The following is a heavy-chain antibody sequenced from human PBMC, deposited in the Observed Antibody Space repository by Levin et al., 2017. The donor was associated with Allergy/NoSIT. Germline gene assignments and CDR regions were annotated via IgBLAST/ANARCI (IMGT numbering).Heavy chain of an antibody. J-gene: IGHJ4*02. CDR3: ASAGYSSGWDSDY. CDR1: GGSISSSNW. CDR2: IYHSGST. Sequence: SETLSLTCAVSGGSISSSNWWSWVRQPPGKGLEWIGEIYHSGSTNYNPSLKSRVTISVDKSKNQFSLKLSSVTAADTAVYYCASAGYSSGWDSDYWGQGTLVTVSS. V-gene: IGHV4-4*02. D-gene: IGHD6-19*01.